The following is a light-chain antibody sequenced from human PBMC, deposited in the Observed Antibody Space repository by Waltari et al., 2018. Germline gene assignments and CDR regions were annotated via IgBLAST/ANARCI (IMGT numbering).Light chain of an antibody. Sequence: SYELTQPPSASVSPGQTARIPCSGDALPKKYAYWYQQRSGQAPVLVIYEDDKRPSGIPERFSGSSSGTMATLTISGAQVEDEGDYYCHSTDSSDNHYYVFGTGTKVTVL. V-gene: IGLV3-10*01. CDR2: EDD. J-gene: IGLJ1*01. CDR1: ALPKKY. CDR3: HSTDSSDNHYYV.